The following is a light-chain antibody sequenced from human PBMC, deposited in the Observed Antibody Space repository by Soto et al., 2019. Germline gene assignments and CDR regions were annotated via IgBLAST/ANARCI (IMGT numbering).Light chain of an antibody. CDR3: ASYTGTSTDVL. CDR2: EVS. V-gene: IGLV2-14*01. J-gene: IGLJ2*01. Sequence: QSALTQPASVSGSPGQSITISCAGTSSDIGAYNYVSWYQQHPGRALKLMLYEVSHRPSGVSNRFSGSKSANTASLTISGLQPEDEADYYCASYTGTSTDVLFGGGTKVTVL. CDR1: SSDIGAYNY.